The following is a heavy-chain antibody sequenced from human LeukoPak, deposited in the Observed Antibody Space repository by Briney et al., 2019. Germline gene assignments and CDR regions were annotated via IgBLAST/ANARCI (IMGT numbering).Heavy chain of an antibody. D-gene: IGHD3-10*01. CDR2: INHSGST. J-gene: IGHJ5*02. CDR3: ASGGSGSYFNWFDP. V-gene: IGHV4-34*01. Sequence: SETLSFTCAVYGGSISGYYWSWIRQPPGKGLEWIGEINHSGSTNYNPSLKSRVTISVDTSKNQFSLKLSSVTAADTAVYYCASGGSGSYFNWFDPWGQGTLVTVSS. CDR1: GGSISGYY.